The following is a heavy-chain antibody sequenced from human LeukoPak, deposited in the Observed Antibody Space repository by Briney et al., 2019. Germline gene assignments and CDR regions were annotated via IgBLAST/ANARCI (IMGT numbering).Heavy chain of an antibody. CDR1: GFTFSSYS. D-gene: IGHD3-10*01. CDR2: ISSSSSTI. V-gene: IGHV3-48*02. Sequence: GGSLRLSCAASGFTFSSYSMNWVRQAPGKGLEWVSYISSSSSTIYYADSVKGRFTISRDNAKNSLYLQMNSLRDEDTAVYYCARESVRGVRYYCYYGMDVWGQGTTVTVSS. CDR3: ARESVRGVRYYCYYGMDV. J-gene: IGHJ6*02.